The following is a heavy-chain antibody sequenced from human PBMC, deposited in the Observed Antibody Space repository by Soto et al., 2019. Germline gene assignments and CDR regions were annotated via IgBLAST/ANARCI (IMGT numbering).Heavy chain of an antibody. D-gene: IGHD3-3*01. CDR2: IYYSGST. CDR1: GGSISSSSYY. V-gene: IGHV4-39*01. J-gene: IGHJ4*02. CDR3: AWAMYYGFWSGFDF. Sequence: QLQLQESGPGLVKPSETLSLTCTVSGGSISSSSYYWGWIRQPPGKGLEWIGNIYYSGSTYYNPYLKSRVTMSVDTSKNQFSLKLSSVTAADTAVYYCAWAMYYGFWSGFDFWGQGTLVTVSS.